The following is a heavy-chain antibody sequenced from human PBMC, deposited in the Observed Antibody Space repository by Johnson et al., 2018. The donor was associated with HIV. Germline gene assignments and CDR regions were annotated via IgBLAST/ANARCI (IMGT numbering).Heavy chain of an antibody. CDR2: ISYDGSNK. CDR1: GFTFSSYA. J-gene: IGHJ3*02. Sequence: QVQLVESGGGVVQPGRSLRLSCAASGFTFSSYAMYWVRQAPGKGLEWVAVISYDGSNKYYADSVKGRFTISRDNSKNTLYLQMNSLRAEDTAVYYCARQKNSQGRWLQFDAFDIWGQGTMVTVSS. CDR3: ARQKNSQGRWLQFDAFDI. D-gene: IGHD5-24*01. V-gene: IGHV3-30-3*01.